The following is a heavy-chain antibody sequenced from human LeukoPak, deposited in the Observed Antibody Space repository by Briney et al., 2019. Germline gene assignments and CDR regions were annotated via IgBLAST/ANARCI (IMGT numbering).Heavy chain of an antibody. V-gene: IGHV4-4*02. J-gene: IGHJ5*02. CDR1: GGSISSSNW. CDR3: ARRLITVAISDWFDP. D-gene: IGHD1-20*01. CDR2: IYHSGST. Sequence: PSETLSLTFAVSGGSISSSNWWSWVRQPPGKGLEWIGEIYHSGSTNYNPSLKSRVTISVDKSKNQFSLKLSSVTAADTAVYYCARRLITVAISDWFDPWGQGTLVTVSS.